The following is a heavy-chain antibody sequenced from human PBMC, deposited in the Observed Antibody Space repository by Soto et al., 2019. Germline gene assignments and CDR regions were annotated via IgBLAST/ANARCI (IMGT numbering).Heavy chain of an antibody. CDR2: ISYDGSNK. J-gene: IGHJ4*02. CDR1: GFTFSSYA. D-gene: IGHD3-16*01. CDR3: ARDYEGDYFDY. V-gene: IGHV3-30-3*01. Sequence: SLRLSCAASGFTFSSYAMHWVRQAPGKGLEWVAVISYDGSNKYYADSVKGRFTISRDNSKNTLYLQMNSLRAEDTAVYYCARDYEGDYFDYWGQGTLVTVSS.